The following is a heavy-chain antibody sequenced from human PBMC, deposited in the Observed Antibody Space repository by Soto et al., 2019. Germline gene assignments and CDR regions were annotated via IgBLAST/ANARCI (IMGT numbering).Heavy chain of an antibody. CDR3: AAGDNKWFDP. D-gene: IGHD3-9*01. J-gene: IGHJ5*02. CDR2: IILILGTT. V-gene: IGHV1-69*13. Sequence: SVKVSCKDSRNTFDIYAMTSLRLAPGQGPEWMGGIILILGTTKYAQKFQGRVTMTADESTSTVYMELSSLRSEDGAVYYCAAGDNKWFDPWGQGTLVTVSS. CDR1: RNTFDIYA.